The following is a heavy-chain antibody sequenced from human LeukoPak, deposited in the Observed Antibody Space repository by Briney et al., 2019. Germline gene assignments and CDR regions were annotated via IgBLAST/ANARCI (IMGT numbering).Heavy chain of an antibody. CDR3: ARRAVAGTSDAFDI. V-gene: IGHV4-34*01. CDR1: GGSFSGYY. Sequence: PSETLSLTCAVYGGSFSGYYWSWIRQPPGKGLEWIGEINHSGSTNYNPSLKSRVTISVDTPKNQFSLKLSSVTAADTAVYYCARRAVAGTSDAFDIWGQGTMVTVSS. CDR2: INHSGST. D-gene: IGHD6-19*01. J-gene: IGHJ3*02.